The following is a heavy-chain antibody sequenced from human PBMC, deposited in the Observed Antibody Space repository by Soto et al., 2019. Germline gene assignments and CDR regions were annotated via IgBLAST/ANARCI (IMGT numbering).Heavy chain of an antibody. CDR1: GGSFSGEY. CDR2: ISQSGTT. Sequence: PSETLSLTCAVYGGSFSGEYWSWVRQPPGKGLECIGKISQSGTTNYSPSHKSRVTISLDTSKNQFSLKLSSVTAADTAVYYCARDPSSSSEYFQHWGQGTLVTVSS. J-gene: IGHJ1*01. V-gene: IGHV4-34*01. D-gene: IGHD6-6*01. CDR3: ARDPSSSSEYFQH.